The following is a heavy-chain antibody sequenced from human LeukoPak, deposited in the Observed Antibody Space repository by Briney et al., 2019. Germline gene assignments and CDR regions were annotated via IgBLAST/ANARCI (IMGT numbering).Heavy chain of an antibody. CDR1: GYTFTGYY. D-gene: IGHD2-15*01. V-gene: IGHV1-46*01. J-gene: IGHJ4*02. Sequence: ASVKISCKASGYTFTGYYMHWVRQAPGQGLEWMGIINPSGGSTSYAQKFQGRVTMTRDTSTSTVYMELSSLRSEDTAVYYCARDFGASDCSGGSCYSQTFDYWGQGTLVTVSS. CDR2: INPSGGST. CDR3: ARDFGASDCSGGSCYSQTFDY.